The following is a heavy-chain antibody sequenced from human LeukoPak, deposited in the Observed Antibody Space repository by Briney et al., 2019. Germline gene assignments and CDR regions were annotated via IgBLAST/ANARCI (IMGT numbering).Heavy chain of an antibody. D-gene: IGHD6-13*01. CDR2: ISSSSSYI. V-gene: IGHV3-21*01. J-gene: IGHJ4*02. CDR3: ARDLGIAAARSDY. CDR1: GFTFSSYS. Sequence: GGSLRLSXAASGFTFSSYSMNWVCQAPGKGLEWVSSISSSSSYIYYADSVKGRFTISRDNAKNSLYLQMNSLRAEDTAVYYCARDLGIAAARSDYWGQGTLVTVSS.